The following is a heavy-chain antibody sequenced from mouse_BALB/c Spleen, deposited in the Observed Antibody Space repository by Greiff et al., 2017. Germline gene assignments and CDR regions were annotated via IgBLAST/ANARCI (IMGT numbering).Heavy chain of an antibody. CDR3: ARIGTGAMDY. CDR1: GYTFTSYW. Sequence: VQLQQPGAELVKPGASVKLSCKASGYTFTSYWMHWVKQRPGQGLEWIGEINPSNGRTNYNEKFKSKATLTVDKSSSTAYIQLSSLTSEDSAVYYCARIGTGAMDYWGQGTSVTVSA. CDR2: INPSNGRT. J-gene: IGHJ4*01. V-gene: IGHV1S81*02.